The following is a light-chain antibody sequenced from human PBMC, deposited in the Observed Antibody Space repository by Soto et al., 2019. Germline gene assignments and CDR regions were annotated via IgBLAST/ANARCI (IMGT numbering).Light chain of an antibody. V-gene: IGKV3-15*01. CDR3: QQYNNWWT. CDR1: QSVSSN. J-gene: IGKJ1*01. Sequence: EIVMTQAPATLSVSPGERATLSCRASQSVSSNLAWYQQKPGQAPRLLIYGASTRATGIPARFSGSGSGTEFTLTGSSLQSEACAVYYCQQYNNWWTFGQGTKVEIK. CDR2: GAS.